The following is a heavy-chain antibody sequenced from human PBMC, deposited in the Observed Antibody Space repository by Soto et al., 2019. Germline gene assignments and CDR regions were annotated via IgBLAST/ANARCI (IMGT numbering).Heavy chain of an antibody. D-gene: IGHD3-22*01. CDR2: IYHSGGT. V-gene: IGHV4-30-2*01. CDR1: VGSISSGGYS. CDR3: PSGHNARSCYYDVA. J-gene: IGHJ5*02. Sequence: NPSETLSLPGAVSVGSISSGGYSRRWMRQPPGKGLVLIGYIYHSGGTYYSPSLKGRVTISVDRSKNQFSLKLSSVTAADMAVYYCPSGHNARSCYYDVAWGKGIPVTVSS.